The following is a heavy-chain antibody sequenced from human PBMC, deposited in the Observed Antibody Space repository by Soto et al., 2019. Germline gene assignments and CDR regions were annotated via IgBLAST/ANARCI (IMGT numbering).Heavy chain of an antibody. D-gene: IGHD2-15*01. J-gene: IGHJ6*02. CDR2: IIPIFGTA. V-gene: IGHV1-69*06. CDR1: GGTFSSYA. Sequence: ASVKVSCKASGGTFSSYAISWVRQAPGQGLEWMGVIIPIFGTANYAQKFQGRVTITADKSTSTAYMELSSLRSEDTAVYYCARVTVVVAANREYYYYGMDVWGQGTTVTVSS. CDR3: ARVTVVVAANREYYYYGMDV.